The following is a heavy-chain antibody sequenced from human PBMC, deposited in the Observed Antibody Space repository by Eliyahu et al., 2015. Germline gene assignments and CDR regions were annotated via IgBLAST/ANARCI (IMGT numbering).Heavy chain of an antibody. V-gene: IGHV3-23*01. CDR2: IXASGXST. Sequence: EVQLLESXXGXVQPGGSLRLSXEVSGFTFSNXAMGWIRHTPGKGLGWVSSIXASGXSTFXADSVKGRFTISRDNSKNTLYLQMNSLRAEDTAVYYCAKEGLPYYEILTAHTFHDYWGQGTLVTVSS. CDR1: GFTFSNXA. CDR3: AKEGLPYYEILTAHTFHDY. J-gene: IGHJ4*02. D-gene: IGHD3-9*01.